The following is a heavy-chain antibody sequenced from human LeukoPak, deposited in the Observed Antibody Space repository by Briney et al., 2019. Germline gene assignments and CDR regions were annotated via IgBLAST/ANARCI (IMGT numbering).Heavy chain of an antibody. CDR3: AREQPGDGWSGFDY. D-gene: IGHD6-19*01. V-gene: IGHV3-30*15. CDR2: ISDDGSRH. CDR1: GFTFRRYA. J-gene: IGHJ4*02. Sequence: GGSLRLPCAASGFTFRRYAMHWVRQAPGKGLEWVAVISDDGSRHHYADLLEGRFTITRDNSKNTVSLQMSSLTSEDTAVYFCAREQPGDGWSGFDYWGQGTLVTVSS.